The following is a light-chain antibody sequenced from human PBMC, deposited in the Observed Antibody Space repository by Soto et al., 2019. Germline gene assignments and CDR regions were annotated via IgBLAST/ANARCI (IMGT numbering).Light chain of an antibody. CDR1: SSDIGNYNY. CDR2: DVS. V-gene: IGLV2-14*01. CDR3: SSFTSSATYV. Sequence: QLVLTQPASVSGSPGQSITISCTGTSSDIGNYNYVSWYQQHPGKAPKLMIYDVSNRPSGVSKRFSGSKSGYTASLTISGLQAEDEADYYCSSFTSSATYVFGTGTKLTVL. J-gene: IGLJ1*01.